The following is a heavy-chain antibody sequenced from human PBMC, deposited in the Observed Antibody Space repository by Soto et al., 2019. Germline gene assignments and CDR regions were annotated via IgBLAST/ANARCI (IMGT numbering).Heavy chain of an antibody. CDR2: ISAGSGDT. Sequence: ASVKVSCKASGYTFTTYALQWVRQAPGQGLEWLGWISAGSGDTRYSQNFQGRVTITRDTSASTAYMELSSLRSEDTAVYYCARVGAWAARYWGQGTLVTVSS. CDR1: GYTFTTYA. CDR3: ARVGAWAARY. J-gene: IGHJ4*02. D-gene: IGHD3-10*01. V-gene: IGHV1-3*01.